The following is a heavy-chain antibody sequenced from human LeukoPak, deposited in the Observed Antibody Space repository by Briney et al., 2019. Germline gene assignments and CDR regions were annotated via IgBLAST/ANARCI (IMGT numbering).Heavy chain of an antibody. D-gene: IGHD5-18*01. V-gene: IGHV4-59*01. CDR1: VGSISSYY. CDR3: ARGLRGYSYGN. CDR2: IYYSGGT. Sequence: SETLSLTCTVSVGSISSYYWSWIRQPPGKGLEWIGYIYYSGGTNYNPSLKSRVTISVDTSKKQFSLKLSSVTAADTAVYFCARGLRGYSYGNWGQGTLVTVSS. J-gene: IGHJ4*02.